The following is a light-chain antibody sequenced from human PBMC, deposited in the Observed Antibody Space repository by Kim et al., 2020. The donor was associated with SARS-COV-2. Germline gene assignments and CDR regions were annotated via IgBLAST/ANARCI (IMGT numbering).Light chain of an antibody. CDR2: DVS. J-gene: IGLJ3*02. CDR1: SSDIVAYNY. V-gene: IGLV2-14*01. Sequence: QSALTQPASVSGSPGQSVIISCTGTSSDIVAYNYVSWFQQHPGKVPKVIISDVSDRPSGVSNRFSGSKSGNTASLSISRLQPDDEADYYCTSYTGSGTWVFGGGTRLTVL. CDR3: TSYTGSGTWV.